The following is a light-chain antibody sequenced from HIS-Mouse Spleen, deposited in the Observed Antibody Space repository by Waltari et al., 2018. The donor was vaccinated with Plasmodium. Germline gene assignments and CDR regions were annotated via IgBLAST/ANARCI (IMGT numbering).Light chain of an antibody. V-gene: IGLV3-25*03. CDR2: KDS. Sequence: SYELTQPPSVSVSPGQTARITCSGDALPKQYAYWYQQKPGQAPVLGIYKDSERPSGTPERFSGPSSGTTVTLTISGVQAEDEADYYCQSADSSGTPNWVFGGGTKLTVL. J-gene: IGLJ3*02. CDR1: ALPKQY. CDR3: QSADSSGTPNWV.